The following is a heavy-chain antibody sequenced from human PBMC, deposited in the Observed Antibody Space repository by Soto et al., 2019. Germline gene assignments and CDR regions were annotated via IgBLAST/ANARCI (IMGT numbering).Heavy chain of an antibody. CDR3: ARKAPRARHYDFWSGPSYGMDV. J-gene: IGHJ6*02. CDR1: GYTFTGYY. V-gene: IGHV1-2*02. D-gene: IGHD3-3*01. CDR2: INPNSGGT. Sequence: GSVKGSCKASGYTFTGYYMHWVRQAPGQGLEWMGWINPNSGGTNYAQKCQGRVTMTRDTSISTAYMELSRLRSDDTAVYYCARKAPRARHYDFWSGPSYGMDVWGQGTTVTVSS.